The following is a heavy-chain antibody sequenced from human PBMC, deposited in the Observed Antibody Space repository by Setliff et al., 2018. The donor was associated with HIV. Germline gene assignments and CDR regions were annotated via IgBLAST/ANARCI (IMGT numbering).Heavy chain of an antibody. Sequence: SETLSLTCTVSSGSISSSDYYWGWIRQPPGKGLEWIGSIYYTGRSFHNPSLKSRITISVDTSKNQFSLKLSSVTAADTAVYYCGRENPGDYWGQGTLVTVSS. CDR2: IYYTGRS. J-gene: IGHJ4*02. D-gene: IGHD3-10*01. CDR1: SGSISSSDYY. CDR3: GRENPGDY. V-gene: IGHV4-39*01.